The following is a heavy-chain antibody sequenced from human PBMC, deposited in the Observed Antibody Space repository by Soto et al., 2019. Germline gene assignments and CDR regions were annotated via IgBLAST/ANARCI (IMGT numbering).Heavy chain of an antibody. CDR1: GGSISSSSYY. V-gene: IGHV4-39*01. CDR3: ARHAITIFGVVIIAPFDY. J-gene: IGHJ4*02. Sequence: SETLSLTCTVSGGSISSSSYYWGWIRQPPGKGLEWIGSIYYSGSTYYNPSLKSRVTISVDTSKNQFSLKLSSVTAADTAVYYCARHAITIFGVVIIAPFDYWGQGTLVTVSS. D-gene: IGHD3-3*01. CDR2: IYYSGST.